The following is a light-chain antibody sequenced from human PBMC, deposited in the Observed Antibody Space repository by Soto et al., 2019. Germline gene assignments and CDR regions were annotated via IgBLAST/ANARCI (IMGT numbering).Light chain of an antibody. Sequence: IVMATSAANRCFCSGERATLSFRASQSVSSSYLSWYQQKPGQAPRLLIYGASTRATGIPARFSGSGSGTDFTLTISSLQPEDFAVYYCQQDYNLPLTFGGGTKVDIK. CDR3: QQDYNLPLT. CDR1: QSVSSSY. V-gene: IGKV3D-7*01. CDR2: GAS. J-gene: IGKJ4*01.